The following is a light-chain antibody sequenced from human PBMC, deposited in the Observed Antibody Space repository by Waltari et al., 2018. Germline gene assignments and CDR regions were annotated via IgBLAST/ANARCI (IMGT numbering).Light chain of an antibody. J-gene: IGKJ2*01. V-gene: IGKV4-1*01. Sequence: DIVMTQSPDSLPVSLGERATFNCKSSKSVSYSSDNKNCLALYQQKPGQPPRLLIYGASTRESGVPDRFSGSGSGTDFSLTISSLQAEDVAVYYCHQYCSMPYTFGQGTKLEIK. CDR1: KSVSYSSDNKNC. CDR3: HQYCSMPYT. CDR2: GAS.